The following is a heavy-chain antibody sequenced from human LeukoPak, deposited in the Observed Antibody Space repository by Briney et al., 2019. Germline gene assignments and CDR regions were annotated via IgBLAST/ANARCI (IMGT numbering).Heavy chain of an antibody. CDR1: GFTFSSYS. Sequence: GGSLRLSCAASGFTFSSYSMNWVRQAPGKGLEWVSYISSSLSTIYYADSVKGRFTISRDNAKNSLYLQMNSLRDEDTAVYYCARAYSSSLYYYCYMDVWGKGTTVTVSS. J-gene: IGHJ6*03. CDR2: ISSSLSTI. V-gene: IGHV3-48*02. CDR3: ARAYSSSLYYYCYMDV. D-gene: IGHD6-6*01.